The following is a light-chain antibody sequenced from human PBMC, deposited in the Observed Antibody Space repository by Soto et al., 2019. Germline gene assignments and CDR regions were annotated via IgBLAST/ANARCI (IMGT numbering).Light chain of an antibody. J-gene: IGKJ1*01. CDR2: GAS. CDR3: QQYGSSGT. Sequence: EIVLTQSPGTLSLSPGERATLSCRASQSVSNNYLAWYKQKPGQAPRLLIYGASNRATGIPDRLSGSGSGTEFTLTISRMEPEDFAVYYCQQYGSSGTFGQGTKVDI. V-gene: IGKV3-20*01. CDR1: QSVSNNY.